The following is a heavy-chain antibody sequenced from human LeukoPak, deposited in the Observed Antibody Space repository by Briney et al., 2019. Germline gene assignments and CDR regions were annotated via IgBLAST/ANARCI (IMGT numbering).Heavy chain of an antibody. J-gene: IGHJ4*02. CDR2: ITSSGYDT. Sequence: GGSLRLSCAASGFTFSTYAMSWVRQAPGKGLELVSSITSSGYDTYYRDSVKGRFTISRDNSENTLYLQMNSLRPEDTAMYYCAKDSRETLAGTEDYWGRGTLVTVSS. V-gene: IGHV3-23*01. D-gene: IGHD6-19*01. CDR3: AKDSRETLAGTEDY. CDR1: GFTFSTYA.